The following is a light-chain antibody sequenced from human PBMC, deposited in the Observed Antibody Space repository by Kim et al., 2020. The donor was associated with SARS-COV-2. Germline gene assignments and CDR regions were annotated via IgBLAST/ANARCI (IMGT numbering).Light chain of an antibody. V-gene: IGKV3-15*01. CDR2: GGS. J-gene: IGKJ4*01. Sequence: PGETATLSCSASQRVGSTLAGCHQKPAEAPRHLIRGGSTRATGVPARFSGSGSGTEFTLTASSLQSADSAVYYCEHYDNGPPGLTFGGGTKVEIK. CDR3: EHYDNGPPGLT. CDR1: QRVGST.